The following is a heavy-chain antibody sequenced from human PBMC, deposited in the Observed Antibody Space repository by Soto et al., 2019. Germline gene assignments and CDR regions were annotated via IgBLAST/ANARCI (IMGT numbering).Heavy chain of an antibody. CDR3: ARDPTTVAPLWGMDV. V-gene: IGHV3-11*01. D-gene: IGHD4-17*01. CDR2: ISGAGDTI. J-gene: IGHJ6*02. Sequence: QVQLVESGGGLVKPGESLRLSCAASGFTFSDYYMGWIRQAPGKGLEWLSYISGAGDTIYYADSVKGRFTISRDNVNNLLYLQMNSLRDEDTAVYYCARDPTTVAPLWGMDVWGQGTTVTVSS. CDR1: GFTFSDYY.